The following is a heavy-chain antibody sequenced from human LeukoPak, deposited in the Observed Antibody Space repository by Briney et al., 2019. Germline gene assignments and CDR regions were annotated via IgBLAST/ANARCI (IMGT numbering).Heavy chain of an antibody. J-gene: IGHJ6*02. CDR2: IWYDGSNK. CDR3: ARDYIAAASYGMDV. CDR1: GFTFSSYA. Sequence: GGSLRLSCAASGFTFSSYAMHWVRQAPGKGLEWVAVIWYDGSNKYYADSVKGRFTISRDNSKNTLYLQMNSLRAEDTAVYYCARDYIAAASYGMDVWGQGTTVTVSS. D-gene: IGHD6-13*01. V-gene: IGHV3-33*08.